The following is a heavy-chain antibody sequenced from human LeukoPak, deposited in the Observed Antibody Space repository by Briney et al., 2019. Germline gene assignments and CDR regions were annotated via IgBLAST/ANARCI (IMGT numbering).Heavy chain of an antibody. D-gene: IGHD2-2*01. V-gene: IGHV4-39*07. Sequence: SETLSLTCTVSGDSISSSNYYWGWFRQPPGKGLEWIGSIYYSGSTYYNPSLKSRVTISLDTAKNQFSLNLSSVTAADTAINYCARDIVPATLDAFDIWGQGTMVTISS. CDR1: GDSISSSNYY. J-gene: IGHJ3*02. CDR3: ARDIVPATLDAFDI. CDR2: IYYSGST.